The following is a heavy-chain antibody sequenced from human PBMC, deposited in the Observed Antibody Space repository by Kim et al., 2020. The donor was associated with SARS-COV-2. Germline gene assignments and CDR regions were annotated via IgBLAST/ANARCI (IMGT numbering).Heavy chain of an antibody. CDR3: ARDLSGGWSSDF. CDR2: ITPNSGDT. CDR1: GYTFTSNH. J-gene: IGHJ4*02. V-gene: IGHV1-46*01. D-gene: IGHD6-19*01. Sequence: ASVKVSCKASGYTFTSNHMHWVRQAPGQGLEWMGMITPNSGDTRYAQKFLGRVTMTRDTSTSTFYMVPSSLRSEDTAIYYCARDLSGGWSSDFWGQGTLVTVSS.